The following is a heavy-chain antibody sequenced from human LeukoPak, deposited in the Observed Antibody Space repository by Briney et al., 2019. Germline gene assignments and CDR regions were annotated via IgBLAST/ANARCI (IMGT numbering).Heavy chain of an antibody. CDR3: ARDLGYCSSTSCYRVDAFDI. J-gene: IGHJ3*02. D-gene: IGHD2-2*02. CDR1: GGTFSSYA. Sequence: ASVKVSCKASGGTFSSYAISWVRQAPGQGLEWMGRIIPILGIANYAQKFQGRVTITADKSTSTAYMELSSLRSEDTAVYYCARDLGYCSSTSCYRVDAFDIWGQGTMVTVSS. CDR2: IIPILGIA. V-gene: IGHV1-69*04.